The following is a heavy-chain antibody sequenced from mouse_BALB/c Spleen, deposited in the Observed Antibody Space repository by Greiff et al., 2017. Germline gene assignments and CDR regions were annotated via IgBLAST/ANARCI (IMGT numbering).Heavy chain of an antibody. CDR3: ARFTTVVVRRAY. D-gene: IGHD1-1*01. Sequence: VQLQQSGAELAKPGASVKMSCKASGYTFTSYWMHWVKQRPGQGLEWIGYINPSTGYIEYNQKFKDKATLTSDKSSSTAYMQLSSLTSEDSAVYYCARFTTVVVRRAYWGQGTLVTVSA. V-gene: IGHV1-7*01. J-gene: IGHJ3*01. CDR2: INPSTGYI. CDR1: GYTFTSYW.